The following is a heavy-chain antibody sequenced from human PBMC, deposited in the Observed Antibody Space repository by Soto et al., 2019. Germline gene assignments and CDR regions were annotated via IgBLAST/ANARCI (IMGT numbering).Heavy chain of an antibody. J-gene: IGHJ4*02. CDR2: IYYDGSNE. D-gene: IGHD3-22*01. CDR3: TTDPVTMIVVVPSSG. V-gene: IGHV3-33*01. CDR1: GFTFSSYG. Sequence: GGSLRLSCAASGFTFSSYGMHWVRQAPGKGLEWVAVIYYDGSNEYYADSVKGRFTISRDNSRNTLYLQMDSLRAEDTAVYYCTTDPVTMIVVVPSSGWGQGTLVTVSS.